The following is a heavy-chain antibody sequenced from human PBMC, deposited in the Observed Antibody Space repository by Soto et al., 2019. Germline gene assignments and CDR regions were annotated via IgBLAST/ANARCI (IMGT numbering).Heavy chain of an antibody. Sequence: QVQLVQSGAEVKKPGSSGKVSCKASGGTFSSYAISWVRQAPGQGLEWMGGIIPIFGTANYAQKFQGRVTITADKSTSTAYMELSSLRSEDTAVYYCARCYCSGGSCYSCYFDYWGQGTLVTVSS. V-gene: IGHV1-69*06. CDR2: IIPIFGTA. J-gene: IGHJ4*02. CDR3: ARCYCSGGSCYSCYFDY. CDR1: GGTFSSYA. D-gene: IGHD2-15*01.